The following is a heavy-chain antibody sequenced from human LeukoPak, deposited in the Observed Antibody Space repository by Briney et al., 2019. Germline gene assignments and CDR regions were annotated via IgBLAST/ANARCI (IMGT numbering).Heavy chain of an antibody. CDR2: IIPIFGTA. CDR1: GGTFSTYA. Sequence: SVKVSCKASGGTFSTYAISWVRQAPGQGLEWMGGIIPIFGTANYAQKFQGRVTITADESTSTVYMELSSLRSEDTAVYYCARDHGLTIEVGPDYWGQGTLVTVSS. CDR3: ARDHGLTIEVGPDY. J-gene: IGHJ4*02. D-gene: IGHD3-3*01. V-gene: IGHV1-69*13.